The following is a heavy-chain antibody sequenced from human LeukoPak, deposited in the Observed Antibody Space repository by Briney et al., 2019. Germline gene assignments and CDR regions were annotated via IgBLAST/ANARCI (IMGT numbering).Heavy chain of an antibody. CDR2: IYYSGST. J-gene: IGHJ3*02. Sequence: SETLSLTCTVSGDSISSGGYYWNWIRQPPGKGLEWIGSIYYSGSTYYNPSLKSRVTISVDTSKNQFSLKLSSVTAADTAVYYCARELWVYGGNFTGPFDIWGQGTMVTVSS. V-gene: IGHV4-39*02. CDR1: GDSISSGGYY. CDR3: ARELWVYGGNFTGPFDI. D-gene: IGHD4-23*01.